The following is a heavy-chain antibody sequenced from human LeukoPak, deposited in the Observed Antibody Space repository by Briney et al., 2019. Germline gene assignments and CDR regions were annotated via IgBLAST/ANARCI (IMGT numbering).Heavy chain of an antibody. D-gene: IGHD3-10*01. CDR1: GFTFSEYS. J-gene: IGHJ4*02. V-gene: IGHV3-21*01. CDR3: ARQVSGYGSGSFYFDY. CDR2: ISTSSSHI. Sequence: PGGSLRLPCAASGFTFSEYSMNWVRQAPGKGLEWVSFISTSSSHIYYADSVKGRFTISRDNARNSVSLQMNSLRAEDTAVYYCARQVSGYGSGSFYFDYWGQGMLVTVSS.